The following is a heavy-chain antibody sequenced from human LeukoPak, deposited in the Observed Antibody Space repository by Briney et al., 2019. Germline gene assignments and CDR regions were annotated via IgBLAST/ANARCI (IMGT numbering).Heavy chain of an antibody. D-gene: IGHD1-7*01. CDR2: IYHSGST. CDR3: ARELNQELPYFDY. J-gene: IGHJ4*02. Sequence: SETLSLTCAVSGYSISSGYYWGWIRQPPEKGLEWIGSIYHSGSTYYNPSLKSRVTISVDTSKNQFSLKLSSVTAADTAVYYCARELNQELPYFDYWAQGTLVTVSS. CDR1: GYSISSGYY. V-gene: IGHV4-38-2*02.